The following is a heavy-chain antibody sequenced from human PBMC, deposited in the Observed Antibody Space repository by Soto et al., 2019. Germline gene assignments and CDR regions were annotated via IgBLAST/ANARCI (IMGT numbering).Heavy chain of an antibody. CDR3: ARDRSGGQYFHY. J-gene: IGHJ4*02. CDR1: GGSVISGGYY. V-gene: IGHV4-31*03. D-gene: IGHD3-16*01. Sequence: SETLSLTCTVSGGSVISGGYYWSWIRQHPGKGLEWIGYIYYSGSTYYNPSLRSRVTISVDTSKNQFSLKLSSVTAADTAVYYCARDRSGGQYFHYWGQGTLVTVSS. CDR2: IYYSGST.